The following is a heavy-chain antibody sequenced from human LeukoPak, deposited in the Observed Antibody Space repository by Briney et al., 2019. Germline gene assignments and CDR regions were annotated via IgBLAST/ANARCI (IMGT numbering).Heavy chain of an antibody. CDR2: ISGSGDST. Sequence: GGSLRLSCTASGFTFSNFAMSWVRQDPGMGLQWVSSISGSGDSTFYADSVKGRFTISRDNSKNTLYLQMNNLRVDDTATYYCAKDFGIAVADTFQFWGQGTLVTVS. J-gene: IGHJ1*01. D-gene: IGHD6-19*01. CDR1: GFTFSNFA. V-gene: IGHV3-23*01. CDR3: AKDFGIAVADTFQF.